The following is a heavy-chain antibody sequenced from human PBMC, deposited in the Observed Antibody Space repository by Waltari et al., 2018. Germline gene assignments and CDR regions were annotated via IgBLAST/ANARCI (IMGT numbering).Heavy chain of an antibody. J-gene: IGHJ6*04. Sequence: QVQLVESGGGVVQPGGSLRLSCAASGFPFNNCIMPWIGQAPGKGLGWVAYVLYAGSNKYYADSVKGRFTIYRDNSKTTVYLQMNSLRPEDTAVYYCVKDMARSAPGMDVWGKGTTVAVSS. D-gene: IGHD7-27*01. V-gene: IGHV3-30*02. CDR3: VKDMARSAPGMDV. CDR2: VLYAGSNK. CDR1: GFPFNNCI.